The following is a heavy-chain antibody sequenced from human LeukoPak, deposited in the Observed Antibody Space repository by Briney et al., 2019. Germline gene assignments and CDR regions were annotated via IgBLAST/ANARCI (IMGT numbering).Heavy chain of an antibody. D-gene: IGHD3-22*01. CDR3: ARERGRRGYYDSSGYYMESSY. J-gene: IGHJ4*02. CDR2: ISSSGSTI. V-gene: IGHV3-11*01. Sequence: PGGSLRLSCAASGFTFSDYYMSWIRQAPGKGLEWVSYISSSGSTIYYADSVKGRFTISRDNAKNSPYLQMNSLRAEDTAVYYCARERGRRGYYDSSGYYMESSYWGQGTLVTVSS. CDR1: GFTFSDYY.